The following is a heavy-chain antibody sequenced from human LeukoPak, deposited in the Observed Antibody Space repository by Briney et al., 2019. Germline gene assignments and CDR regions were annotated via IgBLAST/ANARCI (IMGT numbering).Heavy chain of an antibody. J-gene: IGHJ4*02. V-gene: IGHV3-30*02. Sequence: AGGSLRFSCAASGFTFSSYGMHWLRQAPGKGLEWVAFIRYDASNKYYADSVKGRFTISRDNSKTTLYLQMNRLRAEDTAVYYCARAFDYWGQGTLVTVSS. CDR3: ARAFDY. CDR2: IRYDASNK. CDR1: GFTFSSYG.